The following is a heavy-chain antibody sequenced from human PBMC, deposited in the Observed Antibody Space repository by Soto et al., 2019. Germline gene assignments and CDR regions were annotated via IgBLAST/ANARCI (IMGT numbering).Heavy chain of an antibody. J-gene: IGHJ4*02. CDR3: TYSTVTTFDICMDFDY. V-gene: IGHV3-15*01. CDR2: IKSKTDGGTT. Sequence: EVQLVESGGGLVKPGGSLRLSCAASGFTFSNAWMSWVRQAPGKGLEWVGRIKSKTDGGTTDYAAPVKGRFTISRDDSTHTLYLQMNSLKTEDTAVYYCTYSTVTTFDICMDFDYWGQGTLVTVSS. D-gene: IGHD4-17*01. CDR1: GFTFSNAW.